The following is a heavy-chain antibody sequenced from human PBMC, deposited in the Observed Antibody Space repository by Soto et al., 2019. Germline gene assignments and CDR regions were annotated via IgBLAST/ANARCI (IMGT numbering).Heavy chain of an antibody. D-gene: IGHD2-21*02. Sequence: PGKGLEWVAVISYDGGNKYYADSVKGRFTISRDNSRNTLYVQMNSLRSEDTAVYYSARDLSFRALSQGGNSNWYFDLWRRRTLVTVSS. V-gene: IGHV3-30-3*01. CDR2: ISYDGGNK. J-gene: IGHJ2*01. CDR3: ARDLSFRALSQGGNSNWYFDL.